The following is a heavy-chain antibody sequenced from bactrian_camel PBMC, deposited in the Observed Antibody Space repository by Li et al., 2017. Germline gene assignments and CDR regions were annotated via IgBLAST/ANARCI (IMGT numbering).Heavy chain of an antibody. CDR3: AARSVGWSPLFEHWLGKRAYTPGGYFAN. CDR1: GFAYGTC. V-gene: IGHV3-2*01. D-gene: IGHD1*01. Sequence: HVQLVESGGGSVQVGGSLRLSCTASGFAYGTCMAWFRQNPGSEREKVATINKNTRNTHYADSVQGRFTISRDNAQNTLYLQMNNLKPEDTAMYYCAARSVGWSPLFEHWLGKRAYTPGGYFANWGQGTQVTVS. CDR2: INKNTRNT. J-gene: IGHJ6*01.